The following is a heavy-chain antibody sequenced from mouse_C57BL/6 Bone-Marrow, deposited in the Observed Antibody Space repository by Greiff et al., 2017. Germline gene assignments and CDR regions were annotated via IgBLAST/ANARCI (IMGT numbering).Heavy chain of an antibody. J-gene: IGHJ2*01. CDR1: GYSFTGYY. V-gene: IGHV1-42*01. D-gene: IGHD1-1*01. CDR3: ASLLPY. Sequence: VQLQQPGAELVKPGASVKISCKASGYSFTGYYMNWVKQSPEKSLEWIGEINPSTGGTTYNQKFKAKATLTVDKSSSTAYMQLKSLTSEDSAVYYCASLLPYWGQGTTLTVSS. CDR2: INPSTGGT.